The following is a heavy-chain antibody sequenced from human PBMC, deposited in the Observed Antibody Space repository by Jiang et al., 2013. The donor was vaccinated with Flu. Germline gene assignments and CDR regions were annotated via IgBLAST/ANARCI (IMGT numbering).Heavy chain of an antibody. D-gene: IGHD2-2*01. Sequence: GSGLVKPSETLSLTCSVFGDSINSNNYYWGWIRQAPGQGLEWVGSIYFSGTTYQNPSLKSRVTMSLDTSKNQFSLKLRSVTAADTAVYYCARDAYCSSTSCEEQWVFDPVGPGTLVHRL. CDR3: ARDAYCSSTSCEEQWVFDP. CDR2: IYFSGTT. CDR1: GDSINSNNYY. V-gene: IGHV4-39*07. J-gene: IGHJ5*02.